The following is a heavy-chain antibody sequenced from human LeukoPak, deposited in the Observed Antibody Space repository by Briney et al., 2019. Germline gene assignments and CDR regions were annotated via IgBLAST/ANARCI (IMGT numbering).Heavy chain of an antibody. J-gene: IGHJ5*02. D-gene: IGHD3-22*01. CDR1: GGSISSYY. Sequence: PSETLSLTCTVSGGSISSYYWTWVRQPAGKGPEWIGRIYTSGSTNYSPSLKSRVTMSVDTSKNQLSLKLSSVTAADTAVYYCARPYYYDSRIDPWGQGILVTVSS. V-gene: IGHV4-4*07. CDR3: ARPYYYDSRIDP. CDR2: IYTSGST.